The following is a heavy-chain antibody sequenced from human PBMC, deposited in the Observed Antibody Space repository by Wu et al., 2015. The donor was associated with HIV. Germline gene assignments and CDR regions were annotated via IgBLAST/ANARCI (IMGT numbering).Heavy chain of an antibody. D-gene: IGHD6-13*01. J-gene: IGHJ6*03. CDR3: ARTSAASGTGTYYFYYMDV. Sequence: QVQLVQSGAEVKKPGSSVKVSCKASGGTFSSYAISWVRQAPGQGLEWMGGIIPIFGTANYAQKFQGRVTITADEPTSTAYMELSSLRSEDTAVYYCARTSAASGTGTYYFYYMDVWGKGTTVTVSS. V-gene: IGHV1-69*12. CDR1: GGTFSSYA. CDR2: IIPIFGTA.